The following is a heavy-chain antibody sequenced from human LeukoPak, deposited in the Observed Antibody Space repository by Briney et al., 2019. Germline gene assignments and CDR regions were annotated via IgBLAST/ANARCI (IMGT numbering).Heavy chain of an antibody. J-gene: IGHJ5*02. CDR3: ARDVAYYYGSGTWFDP. V-gene: IGHV4-39*07. Sequence: PSETLSLTCTVSGGSISSSSYYWGWIRQPPGKGLEWIGSIYHSGSTYYNPSLKSRVTISVDRSKNQFSLKLSSVTAADTAVYYCARDVAYYYGSGTWFDPWGQGTLVTVSS. CDR2: IYHSGST. CDR1: GGSISSSSYY. D-gene: IGHD3-10*01.